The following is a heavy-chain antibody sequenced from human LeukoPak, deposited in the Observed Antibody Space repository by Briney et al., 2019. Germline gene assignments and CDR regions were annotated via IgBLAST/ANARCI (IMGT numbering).Heavy chain of an antibody. V-gene: IGHV1-2*02. Sequence: ASVKVSCKASGCTFTGYYMHWVRQAPGQGLEWMGWINPNSGGTNYAQKFQGRVTMTRDTSISTAYMELSRLRSDDTAVYYCARDGQVGAIDYFDYWGQGTLVTVPS. J-gene: IGHJ4*02. CDR2: INPNSGGT. CDR1: GCTFTGYY. CDR3: ARDGQVGAIDYFDY. D-gene: IGHD1-26*01.